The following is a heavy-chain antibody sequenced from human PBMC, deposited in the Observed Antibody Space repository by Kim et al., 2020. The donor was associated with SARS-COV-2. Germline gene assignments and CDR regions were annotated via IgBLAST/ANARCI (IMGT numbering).Heavy chain of an antibody. CDR1: GGSISSSSYY. CDR2: IYYSGST. D-gene: IGHD4-17*01. V-gene: IGHV4-39*01. Sequence: SETLSLTCTVSGGSISSSSYYWGWIRQPPGKGLEWIGSIYYSGSTYYNPSLKSRVTISVDTSKNQFSLNLSSVTAADTAVYYCARRGYGDYVLYYYYGMVVWCEGTTFTVSS. J-gene: IGHJ6*04. CDR3: ARRGYGDYVLYYYYGMVV.